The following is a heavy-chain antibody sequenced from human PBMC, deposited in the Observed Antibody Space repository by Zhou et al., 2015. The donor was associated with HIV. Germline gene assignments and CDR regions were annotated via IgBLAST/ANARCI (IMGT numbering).Heavy chain of an antibody. Sequence: QVQLVQSGAEVKKPGSSVKVSCKASGGTFSSYAISWVRQAPGQGLEWMGGIIPIFGTANYAQKFQGRVTITADESTSTAYMELSSLRSEDTAVYYCAREMDYDILTGYYTGRYYGMDVWGQGTTVTVSS. D-gene: IGHD3-9*01. V-gene: IGHV1-69*01. J-gene: IGHJ6*02. CDR1: GGTFSSYA. CDR2: IIPIFGTA. CDR3: AREMDYDILTGYYTGRYYGMDV.